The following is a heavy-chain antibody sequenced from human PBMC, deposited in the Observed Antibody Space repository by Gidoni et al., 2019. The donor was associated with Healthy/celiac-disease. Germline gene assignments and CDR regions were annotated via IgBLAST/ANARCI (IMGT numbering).Heavy chain of an antibody. V-gene: IGHV3-9*01. Sequence: EVQLVESGGGLVQPGRSLRLSCAASGFNLDDYAMHWVRQAPGKGLECVSGISLNSGSIGYADSVKGRFTIARDNAKNSLYLQMNSLRAEDTALYYCAKEDDYGDYGYYFDYWGQGTLVTVSS. J-gene: IGHJ4*02. CDR1: GFNLDDYA. CDR2: ISLNSGSI. D-gene: IGHD4-17*01. CDR3: AKEDDYGDYGYYFDY.